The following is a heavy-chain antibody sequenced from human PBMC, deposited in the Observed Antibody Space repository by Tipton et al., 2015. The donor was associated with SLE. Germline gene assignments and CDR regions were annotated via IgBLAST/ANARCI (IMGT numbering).Heavy chain of an antibody. J-gene: IGHJ4*02. Sequence: TLSLTCTVSGGSISSSSYYWGWIRQPPGKGLEWIGSIYYSGSTYYNPSLKSRVTISVDTSKNQFSLKLSSVTAADTAVYYCARAGGLRYFEQPFDYWGQGTLVTVSS. D-gene: IGHD3-9*01. V-gene: IGHV4-39*07. CDR2: IYYSGST. CDR3: ARAGGLRYFEQPFDY. CDR1: GGSISSSSYY.